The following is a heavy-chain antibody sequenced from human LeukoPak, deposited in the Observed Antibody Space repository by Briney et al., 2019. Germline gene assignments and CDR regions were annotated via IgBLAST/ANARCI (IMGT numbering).Heavy chain of an antibody. D-gene: IGHD3-22*01. V-gene: IGHV4-38-2*01. CDR2: VYHSGST. Sequence: SETLSLTCAVSGYSISSGYYWGWIRQPPGKGLEWIGSVYHSGSTYYNPSLKSRVTISVDTSKNQFSLKLSSVTAADTAVYYCARRKSSGYYDWWGQGTLVTVSS. CDR1: GYSISSGYY. CDR3: ARRKSSGYYDW. J-gene: IGHJ4*02.